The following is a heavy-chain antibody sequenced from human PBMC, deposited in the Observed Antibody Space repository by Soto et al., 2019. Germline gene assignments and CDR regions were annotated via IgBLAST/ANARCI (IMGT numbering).Heavy chain of an antibody. V-gene: IGHV3-23*01. J-gene: IGHJ6*02. CDR2: ISGSGGST. Sequence: GGSVRLSCAASGFTFSSYAMSWVRQAAGKGLEWVSGISGSGGSTYYADSVKGRFTISRDNSKNTLYLQMNSLRAEDTAVYYCAKIPGGIANRPDYYYDMDVWGQGTTLTVSS. D-gene: IGHD6-6*01. CDR1: GFTFSSYA. CDR3: AKIPGGIANRPDYYYDMDV.